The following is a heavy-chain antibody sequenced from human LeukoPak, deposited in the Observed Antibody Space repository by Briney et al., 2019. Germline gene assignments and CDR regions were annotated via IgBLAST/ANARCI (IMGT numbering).Heavy chain of an antibody. V-gene: IGHV3-23*01. CDR1: GFIFAKYA. CDR3: PKPLLTPGN. J-gene: IGHJ4*02. Sequence: PGGSLRLSCTTSGFIFAKYAMAWVRQSPGGGLEWVLPISASGADTYYADSVRGRFTISRDNSRNALYLQLSRLRVDDTAFYYCPKPLLTPGNWGPGTLVTVSS. D-gene: IGHD4-23*01. CDR2: ISASGADT.